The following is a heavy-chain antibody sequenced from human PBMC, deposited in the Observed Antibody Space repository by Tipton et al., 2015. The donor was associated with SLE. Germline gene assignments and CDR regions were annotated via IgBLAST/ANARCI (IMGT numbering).Heavy chain of an antibody. V-gene: IGHV6-1*01. CDR3: ARDLFHYGSHSGYFDY. Sequence: QVQLVQSGAEVKPSQTLSVTCAISGDSVSSNNAAWNWIRQSPSRGLEWLGRTYYRSKWFNEYALSLNSRITINPDTSKNQFSLHLNSVTPEDTAVYYCARDLFHYGSHSGYFDYWGQGILVTVSS. D-gene: IGHD3-22*01. J-gene: IGHJ4*02. CDR2: TYYRSKWFN. CDR1: GDSVSSNNAA.